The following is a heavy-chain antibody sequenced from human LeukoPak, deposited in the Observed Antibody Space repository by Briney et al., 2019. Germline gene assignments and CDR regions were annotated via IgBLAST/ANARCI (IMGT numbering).Heavy chain of an antibody. V-gene: IGHV4-59*01. CDR2: IYYSGST. CDR1: GGSISSYY. CDR3: ARVRYSSGWYDGLDY. Sequence: SETLSLTCTVSGGSISSYYWSWIRQPPREGLEWIGYIYYSGSTNYNPSLKSRVTISVDTSKNQFSLKLSSVTAADTAVFYCARVRYSSGWYDGLDYWGQGTLVTVSS. J-gene: IGHJ4*02. D-gene: IGHD6-19*01.